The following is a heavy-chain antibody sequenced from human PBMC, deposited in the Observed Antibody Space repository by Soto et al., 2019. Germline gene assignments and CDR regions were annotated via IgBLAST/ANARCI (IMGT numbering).Heavy chain of an antibody. CDR2: IYYSGST. J-gene: IGHJ4*02. CDR3: ARQPRPLAWRYFDWSGGHFDY. Sequence: SETLSRTCTVSGGSISSYYWSWIRQPPGKGLEWIGYIYYSGSTNYNPSLKSRVTISVDTSKNQFSLKLSSVTAADTAVYYCARQPRPLAWRYFDWSGGHFDYWGQGTLVTVSS. V-gene: IGHV4-59*01. D-gene: IGHD3-9*01. CDR1: GGSISSYY.